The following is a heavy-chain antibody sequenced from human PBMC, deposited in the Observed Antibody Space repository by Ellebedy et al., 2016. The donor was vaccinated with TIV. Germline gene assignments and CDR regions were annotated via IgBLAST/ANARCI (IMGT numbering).Heavy chain of an antibody. J-gene: IGHJ4*02. CDR2: INPDNGNT. Sequence: AASVKVSCKASGYSFSTYGISWVRQAPGQGLEWMGWINPDNGNTHYAQRLQGRVTMTQDTSTSTAYMELRSLRSDDTAVYYCARAYSYILTGYFFPLDYWGQGTLVTVSS. CDR3: ARAYSYILTGYFFPLDY. D-gene: IGHD3-9*01. CDR1: GYSFSTYG. V-gene: IGHV1-18*04.